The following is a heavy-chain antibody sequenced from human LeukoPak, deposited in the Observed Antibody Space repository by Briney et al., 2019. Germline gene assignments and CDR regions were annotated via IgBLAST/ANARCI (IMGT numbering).Heavy chain of an antibody. J-gene: IGHJ4*02. Sequence: GGSLRLSCAASGFTFSSYWMHWVRQAPGKGLVWVSRISTDGSRKDYADSVKGRFTISRDNAKNTLYLRMNSLRAEDTAVYYCARSYGTIVFDYWGQGILVTVSS. V-gene: IGHV3-74*01. CDR3: ARSYGTIVFDY. D-gene: IGHD1-14*01. CDR1: GFTFSSYW. CDR2: ISTDGSRK.